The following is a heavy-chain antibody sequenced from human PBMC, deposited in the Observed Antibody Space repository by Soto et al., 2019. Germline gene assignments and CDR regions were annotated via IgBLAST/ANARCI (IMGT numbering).Heavy chain of an antibody. Sequence: PSETLCLTWTVSGGSIRSYYWSWIRQPPGKGLEWIGYIYYSGSTNYNPSLKSRVTISVDTSKNQFSLKLSSVTAADTAVYYCARVWGGAFDFWGQGTMVTVS. CDR3: ARVWGGAFDF. J-gene: IGHJ3*01. D-gene: IGHD3-10*01. CDR2: IYYSGST. V-gene: IGHV4-59*01. CDR1: GGSIRSYY.